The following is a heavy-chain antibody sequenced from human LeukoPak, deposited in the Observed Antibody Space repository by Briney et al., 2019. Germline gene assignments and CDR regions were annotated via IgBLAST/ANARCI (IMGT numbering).Heavy chain of an antibody. J-gene: IGHJ4*02. CDR2: INHSGST. D-gene: IGHD3-16*01. Sequence: SSETLSLTCAVYGGSFSGYYWSWIRQPPGKGLEWIGEINHSGSTNYNPSLKSRVTISVDTSKNQFSLKLSSVTAADTAVYYCARLRGSRDYWGQGTLVTVSS. CDR3: ARLRGSRDY. CDR1: GGSFSGYY. V-gene: IGHV4-34*01.